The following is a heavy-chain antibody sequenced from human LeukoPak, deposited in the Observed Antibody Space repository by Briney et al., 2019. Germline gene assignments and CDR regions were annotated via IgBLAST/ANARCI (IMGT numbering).Heavy chain of an antibody. D-gene: IGHD2-21*01. CDR3: ARVVGSPKLYFDS. V-gene: IGHV3-48*03. CDR1: GFTFSHYH. J-gene: IGHJ4*02. Sequence: PGGSLRLSCAASGFTFSHYHMNWVRQAPGKGLEWVSYITYSDSETNYADSVKGRFTISRDNAKNSLYLQMSSLRAEDTAVYYCARVVGSPKLYFDSWGQGILVTVSS. CDR2: ITYSDSET.